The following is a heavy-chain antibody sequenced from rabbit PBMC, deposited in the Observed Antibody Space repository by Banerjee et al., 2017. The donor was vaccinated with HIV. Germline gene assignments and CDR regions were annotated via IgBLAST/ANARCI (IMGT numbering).Heavy chain of an antibody. CDR1: GFIFSDNYG. V-gene: IGHV1S43*01. CDR3: ARAGGAYVWACNL. CDR2: INTGSGNT. Sequence: QEQLEESGGDLVKPGASLTLTCSASGFIFSDNYGMGWVRQAPGQGLEWIACINTGSGNTAYASWARGRFTISRSTSLNTVDLKMTSLTAADTATYFCARAGGAYVWACNLWGPGTLVTVS. D-gene: IGHD6-1*01. J-gene: IGHJ4*01.